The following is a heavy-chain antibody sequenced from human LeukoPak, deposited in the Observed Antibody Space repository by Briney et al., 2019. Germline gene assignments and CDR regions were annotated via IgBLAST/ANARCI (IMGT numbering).Heavy chain of an antibody. V-gene: IGHV3-43*01. J-gene: IGHJ4*02. Sequence: PGGSLRLSCAASGFTFDDYTVHWVRQAPGKGLERVSLISWDGISTYYTDSVKGRFTISRDNSKNSLYLQMNSLITGDTALYYCAKGDTSMDTTLDYWGQGTLVTVSS. CDR3: AKGDTSMDTTLDY. CDR1: GFTFDDYT. CDR2: ISWDGIST. D-gene: IGHD5-18*01.